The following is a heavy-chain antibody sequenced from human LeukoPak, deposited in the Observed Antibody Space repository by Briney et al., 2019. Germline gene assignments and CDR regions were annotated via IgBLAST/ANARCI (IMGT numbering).Heavy chain of an antibody. CDR3: ARDLGFNGDHAFGN. CDR2: INSDGSRT. V-gene: IGHV3-74*01. D-gene: IGHD4-17*01. J-gene: IGHJ4*02. CDR1: GFTFNIYW. Sequence: GGSLRLSCAASGFTFNIYWMHWVRQAPGKGLVWVSRINSDGSRTDYADSVQGRFTISRDNAKNTLFLQMNSLRADDTAVYYCARDLGFNGDHAFGNRGQGTLVTVSS.